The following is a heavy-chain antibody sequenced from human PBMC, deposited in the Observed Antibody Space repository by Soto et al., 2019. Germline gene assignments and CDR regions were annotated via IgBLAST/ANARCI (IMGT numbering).Heavy chain of an antibody. Sequence: QVQLVESGGGVVQPGRSLRLSCAASGFTFSSYAMHWVRQAPVKGLEWVAVISYDGSNKYYADSVKGRFTISRDNSKNTRYLQMNSLRAEDTAVYYCARDGPEIMDYYDSSGYYYGFDYWGQGTLVTVSS. CDR3: ARDGPEIMDYYDSSGYYYGFDY. CDR1: GFTFSSYA. V-gene: IGHV3-30-3*01. CDR2: ISYDGSNK. D-gene: IGHD3-22*01. J-gene: IGHJ4*02.